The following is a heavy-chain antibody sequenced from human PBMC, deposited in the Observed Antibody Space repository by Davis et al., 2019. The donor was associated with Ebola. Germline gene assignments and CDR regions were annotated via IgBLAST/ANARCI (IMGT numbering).Heavy chain of an antibody. CDR1: GFTFSDYD. CDR2: ITNSGSGSTT. D-gene: IGHD3-3*01. Sequence: PGGSLRLSCAASGFTFSDYDMSWIRQAPGKGLEWLSHITNSGSGSTTYYADSVKGRFTISRDNAKNSLFLQMDSLRVEDTAIYYCVRDDTIFGVVLKTGDYWGQGTQVTVSS. V-gene: IGHV3-11*01. J-gene: IGHJ4*02. CDR3: VRDDTIFGVVLKTGDY.